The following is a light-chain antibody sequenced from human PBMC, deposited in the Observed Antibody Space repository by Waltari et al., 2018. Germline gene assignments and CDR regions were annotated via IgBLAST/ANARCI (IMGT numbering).Light chain of an antibody. J-gene: IGLJ2*01. V-gene: IGLV2-14*01. CDR1: SSDVGGYNY. CDR3: SSYTSSSTRV. CDR2: EVC. Sequence: QSALTQPASVSGSPGQSITISCTGTSSDVGGYNYVSWYQQHPGKAPKLMIYEVCNRPAGVSIRFSGSKAGNTASLTIAGLQAEDEADYYCSSYTSSSTRVFGGGTKLTVL.